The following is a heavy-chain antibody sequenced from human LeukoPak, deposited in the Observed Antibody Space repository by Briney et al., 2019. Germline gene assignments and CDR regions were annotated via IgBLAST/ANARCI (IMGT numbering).Heavy chain of an antibody. V-gene: IGHV4-39*07. J-gene: IGHJ5*02. CDR2: INHSGST. CDR1: GGSISSSSYY. Sequence: PSETLSLTCTVSGGSISSSSYYWGWIRQPPGKGLEGIGEINHSGSTNYNPSLKSRVTISVDTSKNQFSLKLSSVTAADTAVYYCAREVPSVATTVRRGWFDPWGQGTLVTVSS. D-gene: IGHD5-12*01. CDR3: AREVPSVATTVRRGWFDP.